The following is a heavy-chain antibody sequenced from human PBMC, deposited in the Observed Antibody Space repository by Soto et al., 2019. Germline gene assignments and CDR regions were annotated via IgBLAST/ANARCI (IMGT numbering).Heavy chain of an antibody. CDR2: IDWDDDK. Sequence: SGPTLVNPTPTLTLTCTFSGFSLSTSGMCVSWIRQPPGKALEWLALIDWDDDKYYSTSLKTRLTISKDTSKNQVVLTMTNMDPVDTASYYCARIRPHLGSCWYFDYWGQGTLVTVSS. V-gene: IGHV2-70*01. CDR1: GFSLSTSGMC. CDR3: ARIRPHLGSCWYFDY. J-gene: IGHJ4*02. D-gene: IGHD6-19*01.